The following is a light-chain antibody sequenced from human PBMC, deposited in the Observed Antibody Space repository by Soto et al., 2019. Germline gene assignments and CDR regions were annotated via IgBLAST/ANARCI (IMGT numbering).Light chain of an antibody. CDR3: QEYNSNSGLT. V-gene: IGKV1-5*03. CDR1: QNIRSW. CDR2: SAS. Sequence: DIQMIQSPSTLSASVGDRVTITCRARQNIRSWLAWYQQKPGKAPELLIYSASGLESGVPSRFSGSGFGTEFTLTISSLQPDDFAAYYCQEYNSNSGLTFGGGTKVEIK. J-gene: IGKJ4*01.